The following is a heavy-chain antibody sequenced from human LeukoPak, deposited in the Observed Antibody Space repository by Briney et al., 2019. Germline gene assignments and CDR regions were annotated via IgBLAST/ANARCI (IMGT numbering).Heavy chain of an antibody. Sequence: PSETLSLTCSVSDDSITMYYWTWIRQPPGKGLELIGYVDHTGSTNFNPSLNGRVSISRDTTKTLFSLTLRSVTAADTAVYVCARGRVASSRWYRTYCYSADRDVWVKGTTVT. D-gene: IGHD2-21*02. J-gene: IGHJ6*03. CDR2: VDHTGST. CDR3: ARGRVASSRWYRTYCYSADRDV. CDR1: DDSITMYY. V-gene: IGHV4-59*01.